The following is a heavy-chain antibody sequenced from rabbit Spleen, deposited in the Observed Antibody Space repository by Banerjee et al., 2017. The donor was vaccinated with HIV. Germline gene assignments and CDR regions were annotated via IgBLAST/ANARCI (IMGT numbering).Heavy chain of an antibody. Sequence: QSLEESGGDLVTHGASLTLTCTESGLTIRSYWICWVRQTPGKGLEWIACIYGGRSGNTAYATWAKGRFTISKTSSTTVTLQMTSLTAADTATYFCTRGGSGCYMGFSLWGPGTLVTVS. CDR2: IYGGRSGNT. J-gene: IGHJ4*01. CDR1: GLTIRSYW. CDR3: TRGGSGCYMGFSL. D-gene: IGHD1-1*01. V-gene: IGHV1S40*01.